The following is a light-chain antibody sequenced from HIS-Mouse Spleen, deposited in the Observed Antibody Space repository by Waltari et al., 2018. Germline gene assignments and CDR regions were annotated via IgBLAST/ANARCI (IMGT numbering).Light chain of an antibody. Sequence: SYELTQPPSASVSPGQTARITCSGDASPKQYAYWYQQKPGQAPVLVVYDDSDRPSGIPERFSGSNSGNTATLTISRVEAGDEADYYCQVWDSSSDHVVFGGGTKLTVL. CDR3: QVWDSSSDHVV. CDR2: DDS. J-gene: IGLJ2*01. CDR1: ASPKQY. V-gene: IGLV3-21*02.